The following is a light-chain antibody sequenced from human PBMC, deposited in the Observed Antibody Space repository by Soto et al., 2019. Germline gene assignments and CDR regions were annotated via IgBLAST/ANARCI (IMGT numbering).Light chain of an antibody. Sequence: ALTQPPSASGSPGQSVTISCTGTISDVGGYNYVSWYQQHPGKAPKLMIYEVSNRPSGVSNRFSGSKSGNTASLTISGLQAEDEADYYCSSYTSSSTLYVFGTGTKVTVL. J-gene: IGLJ1*01. CDR1: ISDVGGYNY. CDR3: SSYTSSSTLYV. CDR2: EVS. V-gene: IGLV2-14*01.